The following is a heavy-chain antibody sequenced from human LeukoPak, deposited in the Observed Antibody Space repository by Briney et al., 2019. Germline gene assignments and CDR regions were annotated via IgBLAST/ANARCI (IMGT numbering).Heavy chain of an antibody. CDR2: IYHSGST. CDR3: ARGLGIHIDWFDP. Sequence: SQTLSLTCTVSGGSISSGSYYWGWIRQPPGKGLEWIGSIYHSGSTYYNPSLKSRVTISVDTSKNQFSLKLSSVTAADTAVYYCARGLGIHIDWFDPWGQGTLVTVSS. V-gene: IGHV4-39*07. CDR1: GGSISSGSYY. D-gene: IGHD2-21*01. J-gene: IGHJ5*02.